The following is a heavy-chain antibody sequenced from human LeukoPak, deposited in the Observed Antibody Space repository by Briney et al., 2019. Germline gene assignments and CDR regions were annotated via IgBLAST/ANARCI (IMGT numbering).Heavy chain of an antibody. CDR2: INPNSGGT. Sequence: GASVKVSCKASGYTFTGYYMHWVRQAPGQGLEWMGRINPNSGGTNYAQKFQGRVTMTRDTSISTAYMELSRLRSDDTAVYYCARRPAYCGGDRPLNYWGQGTLVTVSS. CDR3: ARRPAYCGGDRPLNY. CDR1: GYTFTGYY. V-gene: IGHV1-2*06. J-gene: IGHJ4*02. D-gene: IGHD2-21*02.